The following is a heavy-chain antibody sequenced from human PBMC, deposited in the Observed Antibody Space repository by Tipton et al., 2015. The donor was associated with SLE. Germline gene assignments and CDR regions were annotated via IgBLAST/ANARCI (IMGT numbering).Heavy chain of an antibody. J-gene: IGHJ4*02. CDR2: ISSSSSTI. D-gene: IGHD3-22*01. CDR1: GFTFSSYS. V-gene: IGHV3-48*01. Sequence: SLRLSCAASGFTFSSYSMNWVRQAPGKGLEWVSYISSSSSTIYYADSVKGRFTISRDNAKNSLYLQMNSLRAEDTAVYYCAREFYDSSGYLYYFDYWCQGTLVTVSS. CDR3: AREFYDSSGYLYYFDY.